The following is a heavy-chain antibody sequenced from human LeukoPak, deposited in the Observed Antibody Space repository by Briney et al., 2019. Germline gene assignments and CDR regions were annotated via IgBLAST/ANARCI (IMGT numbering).Heavy chain of an antibody. D-gene: IGHD2-2*01. J-gene: IGHJ3*02. CDR1: GYTFTSYG. CDR3: ARKNVKGYCSSTSCFGAFDI. CDR2: ISAYNGNT. Sequence: ASVKVSCKASGYTFTSYGISWVRQAPGQGLEWMGWISAYNGNTNYAQKLQGRVTMTTVTSTSTAYVELRSLRSDDTAVYYCARKNVKGYCSSTSCFGAFDIWGQGTMVTVSS. V-gene: IGHV1-18*01.